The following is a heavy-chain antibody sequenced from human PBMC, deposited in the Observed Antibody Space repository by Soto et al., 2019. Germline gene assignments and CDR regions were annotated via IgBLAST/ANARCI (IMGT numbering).Heavy chain of an antibody. V-gene: IGHV4-4*07. Sequence: QVQLQESGPGLVKPSETLSLTCTVSGGSISSYYWSWIRQPAGKGLEWIGRIYTSGSTNYNPSLKSRVTMPVDTSKNQFSLKLSSVTAADTAVYYCARDSIAAAGNWFDPWGQGTLVTVSS. CDR3: ARDSIAAAGNWFDP. CDR2: IYTSGST. D-gene: IGHD6-13*01. CDR1: GGSISSYY. J-gene: IGHJ5*02.